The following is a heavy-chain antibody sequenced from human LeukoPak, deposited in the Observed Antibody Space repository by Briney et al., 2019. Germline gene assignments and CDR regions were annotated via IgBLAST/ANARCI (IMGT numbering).Heavy chain of an antibody. D-gene: IGHD5-18*01. CDR2: ISGSGNSI. CDR3: AKDNREGYSYGFVFES. CDR1: GFTFSRYA. V-gene: IGHV3-23*01. J-gene: IGHJ4*02. Sequence: PGGSLRLSCEASGFTFSRYAMTWVRQAPGKGLEWVSAISGSGNSIYYADSVKGRFTVSRDNSKNTVYLQMDSLRVEETAVYYCAKDNREGYSYGFVFESWGQGTLVTVSS.